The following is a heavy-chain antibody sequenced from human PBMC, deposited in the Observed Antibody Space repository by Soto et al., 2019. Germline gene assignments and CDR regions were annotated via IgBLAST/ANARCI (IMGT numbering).Heavy chain of an antibody. CDR2: IYSGGST. Sequence: GGSLRLSCAASGFTVSSNYMSWVRQAPGKGLEWVSVIYSGGSTYYADSVKGRFTISRDNSKNTLYLQMNSLRAEDTAVYYCARPGFLWFGESPFDYWGQGTLVTVSS. CDR1: GFTVSSNY. J-gene: IGHJ4*02. D-gene: IGHD3-10*01. V-gene: IGHV3-66*01. CDR3: ARPGFLWFGESPFDY.